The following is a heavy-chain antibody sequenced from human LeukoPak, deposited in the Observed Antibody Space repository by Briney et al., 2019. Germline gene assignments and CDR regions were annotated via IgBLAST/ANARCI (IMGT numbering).Heavy chain of an antibody. V-gene: IGHV3-48*01. CDR3: ARDLGPNDYSNNFDY. D-gene: IGHD4-11*01. Sequence: GVSLRLSCAASGFTFSSYRMNWVRQAPGKGLEWVSYISSSSGTIYYADSVKGRFTISRDNAKNSLSLQMNSLRAEDTAVYYCARDLGPNDYSNNFDYWGQGTLVTVSS. CDR1: GFTFSSYR. CDR2: ISSSSGTI. J-gene: IGHJ4*02.